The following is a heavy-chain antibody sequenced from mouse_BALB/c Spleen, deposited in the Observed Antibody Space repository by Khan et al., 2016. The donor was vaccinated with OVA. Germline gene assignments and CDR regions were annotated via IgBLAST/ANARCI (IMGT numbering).Heavy chain of an antibody. CDR2: INPHIGET. CDR1: GYSFTGYF. D-gene: IGHD1-1*01. V-gene: IGHV1-20*02. Sequence: EVQLQQSGPELVQPGASVKISCKASGYSFTGYFMNWVMQSHGKSLEWIGRINPHIGETLYNQKFKDKATLTVDESSSTAHMKLRSLATEDSAVYYCARKNGSDYDYWSRGTTLTVSS. J-gene: IGHJ2*01. CDR3: ARKNGSDYDY.